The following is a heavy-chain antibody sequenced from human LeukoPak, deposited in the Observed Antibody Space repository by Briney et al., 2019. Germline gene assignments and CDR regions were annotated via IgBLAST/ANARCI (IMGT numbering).Heavy chain of an antibody. J-gene: IGHJ4*02. Sequence: ASVKVSRKASGYTFTSYGISWVRQAPGQGLEWMGWISAYNGNTNYAQKLQGRVTMTTDKSTSTAYMELRSLRSDDTAVYYCARKRAVAGIDYWGQGTLVTVSS. D-gene: IGHD6-19*01. CDR1: GYTFTSYG. V-gene: IGHV1-18*01. CDR3: ARKRAVAGIDY. CDR2: ISAYNGNT.